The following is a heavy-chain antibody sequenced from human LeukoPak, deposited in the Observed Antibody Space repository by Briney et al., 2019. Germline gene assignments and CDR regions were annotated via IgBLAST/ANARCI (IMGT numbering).Heavy chain of an antibody. CDR2: ISTSGGSP. D-gene: IGHD3-22*01. Sequence: GGSLRLSCAASGFTFSSYAMSWVRQAPGKGLEWVSGISTSGGSPSYADSVKGRFTISRDNPRNTLYMQMNSLRAEDTALYYCAIMHPYYDGSGYWVQWGQGTLVTVSS. V-gene: IGHV3-23*01. CDR3: AIMHPYYDGSGYWVQ. J-gene: IGHJ4*02. CDR1: GFTFSSYA.